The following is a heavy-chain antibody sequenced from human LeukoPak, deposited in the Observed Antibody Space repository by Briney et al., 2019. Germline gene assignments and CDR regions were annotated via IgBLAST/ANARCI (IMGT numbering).Heavy chain of an antibody. J-gene: IGHJ6*03. CDR3: ARPRRSYYYYMDV. V-gene: IGHV4-59*04. CDR1: GGSISSYY. Sequence: SETLSLTCAVSGGSISSYYWSWIRQPPGKGLEWIGYIYYSGSTYYNPSLKSRVTISVDTSKNQFSLKLSSVTAADTAVYYCARPRRSYYYYMDVWGKGTTVTISS. CDR2: IYYSGST.